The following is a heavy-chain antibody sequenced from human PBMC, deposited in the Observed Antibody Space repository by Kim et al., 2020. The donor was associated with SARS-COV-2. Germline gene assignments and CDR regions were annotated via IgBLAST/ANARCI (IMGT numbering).Heavy chain of an antibody. CDR1: GFTFSSYS. CDR2: ISSSSSYI. CDR3: ARGPLSGYDFRFDY. V-gene: IGHV3-21*01. D-gene: IGHD5-12*01. Sequence: GGSLRLSCAASGFTFSSYSMNWVRQAPGKGLEWVSSISSSSSYIYYADSVKGRFTISRDNAKNSLYLQMNSLRAEDTAVYYCARGPLSGYDFRFDYWGQGTLVTVSS. J-gene: IGHJ4*02.